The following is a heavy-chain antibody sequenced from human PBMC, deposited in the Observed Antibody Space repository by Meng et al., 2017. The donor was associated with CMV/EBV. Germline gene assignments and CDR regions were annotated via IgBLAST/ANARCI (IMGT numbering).Heavy chain of an antibody. CDR1: GGSTSSYY. Sequence: QAHLQESGPGRVKPSKTLSLTCTVSGGSTSSYYWSWIRQPAGKGLEWIGRIYTSGSTNYNPSLKSRVTMSVDTSKNQFSLKLSSVTAADTAVYYCARSMVVAGDWFDPWGQGTLVTVSS. V-gene: IGHV4-4*07. CDR2: IYTSGST. J-gene: IGHJ5*02. CDR3: ARSMVVAGDWFDP. D-gene: IGHD2-15*01.